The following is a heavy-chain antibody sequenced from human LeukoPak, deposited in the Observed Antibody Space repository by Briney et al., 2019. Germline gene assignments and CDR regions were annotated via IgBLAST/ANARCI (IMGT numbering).Heavy chain of an antibody. V-gene: IGHV4-59*08. CDR2: IYCSGST. Sequence: SETLFLTCTVSGGSISSYYWSWIRQPPGKGLEWIGYIYCSGSTNYNPSLKSRVTISVDTSKNQFSLKLSSVTAADAAVYYCARRVYGTFDYWGQGTLVTVSS. CDR1: GGSISSYY. CDR3: ARRVYGTFDY. D-gene: IGHD1/OR15-1a*01. J-gene: IGHJ4*02.